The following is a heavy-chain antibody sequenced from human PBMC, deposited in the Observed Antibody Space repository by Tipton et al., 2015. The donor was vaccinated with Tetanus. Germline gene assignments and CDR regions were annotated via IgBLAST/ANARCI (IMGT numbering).Heavy chain of an antibody. CDR2: VDDSGST. CDR3: VRGRGLGEYSFGFEY. Sequence: TLSLTCAVYGGSLSRYYWTWIRQPPGKGLEWIGEVDDSGSTNYSPSLKSRVTISLDTSKNEFSLTLSSVTAADTAVYYCVRGRGLGEYSFGFEYWGQGALVTVTS. V-gene: IGHV4-34*01. J-gene: IGHJ4*02. CDR1: GGSLSRYY. D-gene: IGHD5-12*01.